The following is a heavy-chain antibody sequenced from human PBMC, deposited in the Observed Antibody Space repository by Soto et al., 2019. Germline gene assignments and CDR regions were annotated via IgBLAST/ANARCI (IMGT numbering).Heavy chain of an antibody. CDR1: GGTFSSYA. CDR3: ARAPYSYGPNVYYYYGMDV. V-gene: IGHV1-69*13. CDR2: IIPIFGTA. J-gene: IGHJ6*02. D-gene: IGHD5-18*01. Sequence: ASVKVSCRASGGTFSSYAISWVRQAPGQGLEWMGGIIPIFGTANYAQKFQGRVTITADESTSTAYMELSSLRSEDTAVYYCARAPYSYGPNVYYYYGMDVWGQGTTVTVSS.